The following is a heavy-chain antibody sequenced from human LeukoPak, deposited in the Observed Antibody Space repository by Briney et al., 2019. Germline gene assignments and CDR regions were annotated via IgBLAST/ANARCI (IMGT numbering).Heavy chain of an antibody. D-gene: IGHD3-9*01. Sequence: GGSLRLSCAASGFTFSSYGMHWVRQAPGKGLEWVAVRSYDGSNKYYADSVKGRFTISRDNSKNTLYLQMNSLRAEDTAVYYCAKDRGRYYDIPTYAFDIWGQGTMVTVSS. CDR1: GFTFSSYG. CDR2: RSYDGSNK. CDR3: AKDRGRYYDIPTYAFDI. V-gene: IGHV3-30*18. J-gene: IGHJ3*02.